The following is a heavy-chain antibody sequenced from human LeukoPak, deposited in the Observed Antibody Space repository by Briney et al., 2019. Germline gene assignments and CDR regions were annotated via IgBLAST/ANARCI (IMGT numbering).Heavy chain of an antibody. Sequence: ASVKVSCKASGGTFISNAISCERQAPGQGLEWMGSIIPILGIANYAQKFQGRVTITADKTTSTAYMELSSLRSEDTAVYYCASTSIAAAGYYYYGMDVWGQGTTVTVSS. CDR2: IIPILGIA. CDR1: GGTFISNA. CDR3: ASTSIAAAGYYYYGMDV. J-gene: IGHJ6*02. D-gene: IGHD6-13*01. V-gene: IGHV1-69*04.